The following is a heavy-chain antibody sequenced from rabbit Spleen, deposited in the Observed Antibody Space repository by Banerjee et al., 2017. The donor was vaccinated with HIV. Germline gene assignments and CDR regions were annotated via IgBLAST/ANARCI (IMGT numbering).Heavy chain of an antibody. CDR2: IEGGSSAFS. V-gene: IGHV1S40*01. CDR1: GFSVSSDYY. Sequence: QSLEESGGDLVKPGASLTLTCTASGFSVSSDYYMCWVRQAPGKGLEWIACIEGGSSAFSYFASWAKGRFTISKTSSTTVTLQMTRLTAADTATYFCARDTTSSFSSYGMDLWGPGTLVTV. D-gene: IGHD1-1*01. J-gene: IGHJ6*01. CDR3: ARDTTSSFSSYGMDL.